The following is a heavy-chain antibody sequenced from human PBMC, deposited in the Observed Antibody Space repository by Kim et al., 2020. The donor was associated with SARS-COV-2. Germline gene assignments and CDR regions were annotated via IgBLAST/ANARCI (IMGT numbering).Heavy chain of an antibody. CDR3: AREGGASDY. CDR2: GST. Sequence: GSTNYNPSLKSRVTMSVDTSTNQFSLKLSSVTAADTAVYYCAREGGASDYWGQGTLVTVSS. V-gene: IGHV4-4*07. J-gene: IGHJ4*02. D-gene: IGHD1-26*01.